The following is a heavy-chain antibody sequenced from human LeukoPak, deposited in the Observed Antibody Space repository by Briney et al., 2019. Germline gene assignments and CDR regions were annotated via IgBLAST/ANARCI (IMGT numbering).Heavy chain of an antibody. CDR2: MKPNRGNT. CDR1: GYTLTSYD. CDR3: ARSLRRGGSCYSFGY. Sequence: ASVKDSCKASGYTLTSYDINWVRQATGQGRERMGWMKPNRGNTGYAQKFQGRVTMTRNNSISTAYMELSSLRSEDTAVYYCARSLRRGGSCYSFGYWGQGTLVTVSS. V-gene: IGHV1-8*01. D-gene: IGHD2-15*01. J-gene: IGHJ4*02.